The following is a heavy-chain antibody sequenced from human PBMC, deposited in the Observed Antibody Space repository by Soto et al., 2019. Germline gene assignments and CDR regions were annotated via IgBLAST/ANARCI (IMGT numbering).Heavy chain of an antibody. CDR1: GFTFSNYW. CDR2: IKRDGSTT. J-gene: IGHJ6*03. Sequence: EVQLVESGGGLVQPGGSLRLSCAASGFTFSNYWMHWVRQAPGKGLEWVSRIKRDGSTTNYADSVKGRFTISRDNDKNTLYLEMNSLRVDDTADYYCARGAINYYYEYVWGKGTTVNVSS. V-gene: IGHV3-74*01. CDR3: ARGAINYYYEYV.